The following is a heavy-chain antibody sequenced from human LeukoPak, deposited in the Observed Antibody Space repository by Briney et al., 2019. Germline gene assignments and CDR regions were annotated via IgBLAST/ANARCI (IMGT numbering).Heavy chain of an antibody. CDR3: AREGLGSCSSTSCHSWFDP. J-gene: IGHJ5*02. V-gene: IGHV1-69*13. CDR1: GGTFSSYA. D-gene: IGHD2-2*01. Sequence: SVKVSCKASGGTFSSYAISWVRQAPGQGLEWMGGIIPIFGTTNYAQKFQGRVTITADESTSTAYMELSSLRSEDTAVYYCAREGLGSCSSTSCHSWFDPWGQGTLVTVSS. CDR2: IIPIFGTT.